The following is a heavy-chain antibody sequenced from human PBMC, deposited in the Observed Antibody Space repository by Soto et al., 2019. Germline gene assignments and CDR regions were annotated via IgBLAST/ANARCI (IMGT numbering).Heavy chain of an antibody. CDR1: GFTFSDHY. Sequence: EVQLVESGGGLVQPGRSLRLSCAAFGFTFSDHYMDRVRQAPGKGLEWVGRIRNKANSYTTEYAVSVKGRVTISRDDSKNSLFLRMNSLKTEDTAVYYCSRAGILTTPYYFDYWGQGTLVTVSS. V-gene: IGHV3-72*01. CDR2: IRNKANSYTT. J-gene: IGHJ4*01. D-gene: IGHD4-4*01. CDR3: SRAGILTTPYYFDY.